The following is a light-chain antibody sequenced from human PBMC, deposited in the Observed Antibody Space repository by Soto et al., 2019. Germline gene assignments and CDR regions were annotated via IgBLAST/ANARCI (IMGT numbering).Light chain of an antibody. J-gene: IGKJ5*01. V-gene: IGKV1-9*01. CDR1: QGISSY. CDR2: AAS. Sequence: DIQLTQSPSFLSASVGYRVTITCRASQGISSYLAWYQQKPGKAPKVLIYAASSLQSGVPSRFSGSGSGTHFTLTISSLQPEDFATYYCQQANTFPLTFGQGTRREIK. CDR3: QQANTFPLT.